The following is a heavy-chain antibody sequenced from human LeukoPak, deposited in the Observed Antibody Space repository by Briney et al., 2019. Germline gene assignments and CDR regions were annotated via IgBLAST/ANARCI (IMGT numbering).Heavy chain of an antibody. CDR3: ARASMQPLYDSSGLDY. CDR2: ISSSSSYI. V-gene: IGHV3-21*01. D-gene: IGHD3-22*01. CDR1: GFTFSSYS. Sequence: PGGSLRLSCAASGFTFSSYSMNWVRQAPGKGLEWVSSISSSSSYIYYADSVKGRFTISRDNAKNSLYLQMNSLRAEDTAVYYCARASMQPLYDSSGLDYWGQGTLVTVSS. J-gene: IGHJ4*02.